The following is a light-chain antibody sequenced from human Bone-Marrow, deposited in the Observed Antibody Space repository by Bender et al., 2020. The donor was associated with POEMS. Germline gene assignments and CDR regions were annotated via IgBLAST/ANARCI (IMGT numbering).Light chain of an antibody. J-gene: IGLJ2*01. CDR3: SSYAGGNTLV. V-gene: IGLV1-44*01. Sequence: QSVLTQPPSASGTPGQRVTISCSGGSSNIGAHAVNWYQHLPGTTPKLLIYSSHRRPSEVPDRFSGSRSGTSASLAISGLQSEDEADYHCSSYAGGNTLVFGGGTKLTVL. CDR2: SSH. CDR1: SSNIGAHA.